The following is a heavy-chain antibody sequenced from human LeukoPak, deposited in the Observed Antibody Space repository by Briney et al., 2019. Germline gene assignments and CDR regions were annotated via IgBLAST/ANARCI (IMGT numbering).Heavy chain of an antibody. CDR1: GFTFSGSA. Sequence: GGSLRLSCAASGFTFSGSARHWVRQASGKGLEWVGRIRSKANSYATAYAASVKGRFTISRDDSKNTAYLQMNSLKTEDTAVYYCTRQSKYYDILTGYPPFDYWGQGTLVTVSS. CDR2: IRSKANSYAT. D-gene: IGHD3-9*01. V-gene: IGHV3-73*01. CDR3: TRQSKYYDILTGYPPFDY. J-gene: IGHJ4*02.